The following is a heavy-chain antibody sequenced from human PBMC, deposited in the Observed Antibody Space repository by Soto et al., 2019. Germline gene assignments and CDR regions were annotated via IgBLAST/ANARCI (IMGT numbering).Heavy chain of an antibody. D-gene: IGHD1-26*01. J-gene: IGHJ6*02. CDR3: ARPDEGGEISNHHYPYALVG. CDR2: IIPIFDIT. Sequence: SLKVSCKASGGTFRSYSISWVRQAPGQGLEWMGGIIPIFDITNYAQKFQGRVTITADESTSTAYMELSSLGSDDTAVYYCARPDEGGEISNHHYPYALVGWGQGTTVTV. CDR1: GGTFRSYS. V-gene: IGHV1-69*13.